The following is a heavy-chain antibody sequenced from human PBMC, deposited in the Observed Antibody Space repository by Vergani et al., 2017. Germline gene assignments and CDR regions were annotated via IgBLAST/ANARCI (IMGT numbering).Heavy chain of an antibody. J-gene: IGHJ4*02. Sequence: QVQLVESGGGVVQPGRSLRLSCAASGFTFSSYGMHWVRQAPGKGLEWVAVISYDGSNKYYADSVKSRFTISRDNSKNTLYLQMNSLRAEDTAVYYCAKDDYYDSSGDYDYWGQGTLVTFSS. V-gene: IGHV3-30*18. D-gene: IGHD3-22*01. CDR3: AKDDYYDSSGDYDY. CDR2: ISYDGSNK. CDR1: GFTFSSYG.